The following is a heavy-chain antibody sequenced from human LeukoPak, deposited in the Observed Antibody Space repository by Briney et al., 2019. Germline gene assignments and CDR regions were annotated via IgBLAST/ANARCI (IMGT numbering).Heavy chain of an antibody. D-gene: IGHD3-16*01. CDR3: ARASSTFYYGMDV. CDR2: IFYSGGT. Sequence: PSETLSLTSAVPGGSIISYYWSWIRQPPGKGLERIGQIFYSGGTNYNPSLKSRVTISVDTSKSPFSLKLSSVPAADTAAYYSARASSTFYYGMDVWGQGTKVAASS. J-gene: IGHJ6*02. CDR1: GGSIISYY. V-gene: IGHV4-59*01.